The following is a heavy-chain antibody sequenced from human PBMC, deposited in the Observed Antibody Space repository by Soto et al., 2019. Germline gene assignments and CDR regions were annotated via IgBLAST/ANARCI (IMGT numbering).Heavy chain of an antibody. D-gene: IGHD3-3*01. Sequence: SVKVSCKASGYTFTSYYMHWVRQAPGQRLEWIGWIVVGSGNTNYAQKFQERVTITRDMSTSTAYMELSSLRSEDTAVYYCAADKGITIFGVVAWGQGTTVTVSS. CDR1: GYTFTSYY. CDR3: AADKGITIFGVVA. V-gene: IGHV1-58*02. CDR2: IVVGSGNT. J-gene: IGHJ6*02.